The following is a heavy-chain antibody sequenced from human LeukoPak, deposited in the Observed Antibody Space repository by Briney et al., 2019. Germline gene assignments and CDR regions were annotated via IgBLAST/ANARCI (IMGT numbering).Heavy chain of an antibody. V-gene: IGHV1-46*01. D-gene: IGHD5-24*01. CDR2: INPSDGSR. Sequence: ASVKVSCKASGYTFTGYYMHWVRQAPGQGLEWMGIINPSDGSRTYAQKFQGRVTMTGDTSTSTVYMELGSLRSEDTAVYYCANSRDGYNYARFDYWGQGTLVTVST. J-gene: IGHJ4*02. CDR3: ANSRDGYNYARFDY. CDR1: GYTFTGYY.